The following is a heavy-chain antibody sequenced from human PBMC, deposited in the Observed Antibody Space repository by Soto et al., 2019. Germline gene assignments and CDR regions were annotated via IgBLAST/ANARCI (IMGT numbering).Heavy chain of an antibody. V-gene: IGHV3-21*01. J-gene: IGHJ4*02. CDR3: AREGINNYNEYYFDS. D-gene: IGHD4-4*01. CDR2: ISGSGNYT. CDR1: GFTFSSYS. Sequence: LRLSCAASGFTFSSYSMNWVRQAPGKGLEWVSSISGSGNYTHYADFLRGRFTISRDNAKASLYLQMNSLRAEDTAVYYCAREGINNYNEYYFDSWGQGTVVTVSS.